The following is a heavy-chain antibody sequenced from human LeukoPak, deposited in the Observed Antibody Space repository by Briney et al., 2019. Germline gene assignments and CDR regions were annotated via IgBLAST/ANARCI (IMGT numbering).Heavy chain of an antibody. J-gene: IGHJ4*02. V-gene: IGHV3-23*01. CDR3: AKAPILVAGSFDY. CDR2: ISGRGDST. D-gene: IGHD6-19*01. Sequence: PGGSLRLSCAASGFTFSGYAMNWVRQAPGKGLEWVSGISGRGDSTYYADSVKGRFTISRDNSKNTLYLQMNSLRAEDTAVYYCAKAPILVAGSFDYWGQGTLVTVSS. CDR1: GFTFSGYA.